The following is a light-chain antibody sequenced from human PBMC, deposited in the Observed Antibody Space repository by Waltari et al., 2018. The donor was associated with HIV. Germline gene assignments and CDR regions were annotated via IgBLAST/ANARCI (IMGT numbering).Light chain of an antibody. J-gene: IGKJ2*01. CDR1: QNVGNNY. CDR3: QQYGGSPYT. Sequence: EIVLTQSPATLSLSPGERATLSCRDSQNVGNNYLAWFQHRPVQPPRLLIYAASTRAAGIPDRFRGSGSGTHFTLSINKLEPEDFAMYYCQQYGGSPYTFGQGT. V-gene: IGKV3-20*01. CDR2: AAS.